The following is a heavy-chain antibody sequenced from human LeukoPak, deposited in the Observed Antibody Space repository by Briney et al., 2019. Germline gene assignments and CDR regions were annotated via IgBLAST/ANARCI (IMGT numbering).Heavy chain of an antibody. CDR3: VRDDFPFYYDSRGSHVDV. CDR2: ISGSGTTI. D-gene: IGHD3-22*01. CDR1: GFTFTDYY. V-gene: IGHV3-11*01. Sequence: GGSLRLSCAASGFTFTDYYMSWVRQAPGKGLECVSYISGSGTTIYYADSVKGRFTISRDSGKNSLYLQMNSLRAEDTAVYYCVRDDFPFYYDSRGSHVDVWGKGTTVTVSS. J-gene: IGHJ6*04.